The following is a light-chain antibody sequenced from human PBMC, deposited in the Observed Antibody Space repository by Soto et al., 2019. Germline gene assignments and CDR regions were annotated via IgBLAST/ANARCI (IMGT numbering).Light chain of an antibody. J-gene: IGLJ3*02. CDR2: RDS. CDR1: SSNIGNNA. Sequence: QSVLTQPPSVSEAPRQRVTISCSGSSSNIGNNAVNWYQQLPGKAPKLLIYRDSQRPSGVPDRFSGSKSGTSASLAISGLRSEDEADYYCAAWDDSLRGWVFGGGTKLTVL. CDR3: AAWDDSLRGWV. V-gene: IGLV1-36*01.